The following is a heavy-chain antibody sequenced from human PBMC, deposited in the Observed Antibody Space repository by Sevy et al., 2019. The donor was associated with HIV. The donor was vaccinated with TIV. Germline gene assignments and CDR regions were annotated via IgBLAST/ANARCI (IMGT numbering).Heavy chain of an antibody. D-gene: IGHD2-15*01. Sequence: GGSLRLSCAASGFTFSSYAMSWVRQAPGKGLEWVSAISGSGGSTYYADSVKGRFTISRDNSKNTLYLQMNSLITADTAVYYCAKGYGSGGSCYFRHFFDYWGQGTLVTVSS. CDR2: ISGSGGST. J-gene: IGHJ4*02. V-gene: IGHV3-23*01. CDR1: GFTFSSYA. CDR3: AKGYGSGGSCYFRHFFDY.